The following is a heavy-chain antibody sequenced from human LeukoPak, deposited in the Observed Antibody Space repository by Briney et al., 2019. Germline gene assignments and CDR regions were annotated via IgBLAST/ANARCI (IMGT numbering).Heavy chain of an antibody. Sequence: GGSLRLSCAASGFTFSSYWMHWVRQAPGKGLVWVSRISPDGSTTGHADSVKGRFTISRDNSKNTLYLQMNSLRAEDTAVYYCAKDYDSSGYYYFPPGYWGQGTLVTVSS. CDR2: ISPDGSTT. D-gene: IGHD3-22*01. CDR1: GFTFSSYW. CDR3: AKDYDSSGYYYFPPGY. V-gene: IGHV3-74*01. J-gene: IGHJ4*02.